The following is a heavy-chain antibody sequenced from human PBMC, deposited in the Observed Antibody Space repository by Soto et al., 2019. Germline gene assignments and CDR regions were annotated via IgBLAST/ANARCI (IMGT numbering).Heavy chain of an antibody. CDR2: LSAYNGDT. Sequence: QVQLVQSGAEVKKPGASVRVSCKTSGYTFINYGITWVRQAPGQGLEWMGWLSAYNGDTSSSEKLQDRFTMTTDTATNTEYMDLRSLTSDDTAVYYCARWSAIVGGAEAVDVWGQGTMFIVSS. V-gene: IGHV1-18*01. D-gene: IGHD1-26*01. CDR3: ARWSAIVGGAEAVDV. J-gene: IGHJ3*01. CDR1: GYTFINYG.